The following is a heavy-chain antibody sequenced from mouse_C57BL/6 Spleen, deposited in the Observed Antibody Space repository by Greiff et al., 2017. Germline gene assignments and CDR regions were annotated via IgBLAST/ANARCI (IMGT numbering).Heavy chain of an antibody. Sequence: EVKLVESGGDLVKPGGSLKLSCAASGFTFSSYGMSWVRQTPDKRLEWVATISSGGSYTYYPDSVKGRFTISRDNAKNTLYLQMSSLKSEDTAMYYCARSYSNYEDWYFDVWGTGTTVTVSS. CDR1: GFTFSSYG. J-gene: IGHJ1*03. D-gene: IGHD2-5*01. V-gene: IGHV5-6*01. CDR2: ISSGGSYT. CDR3: ARSYSNYEDWYFDV.